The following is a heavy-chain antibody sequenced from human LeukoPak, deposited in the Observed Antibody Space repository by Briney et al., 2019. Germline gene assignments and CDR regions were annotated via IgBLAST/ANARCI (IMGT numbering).Heavy chain of an antibody. CDR1: GFTFSSYA. V-gene: IGHV3-33*01. CDR3: ARESAPIAAAGGLDY. J-gene: IGHJ4*02. CDR2: IWYDGSNK. D-gene: IGHD6-13*01. Sequence: GGSLRLSCAASGFTFSSYAMHWVRQAPGKGLEWVAVIWYDGSNKYYADSVKGRFTISRDNSKNTLYLQMNSLRAEDTAVYYCARESAPIAAAGGLDYWGQGTLVTVSS.